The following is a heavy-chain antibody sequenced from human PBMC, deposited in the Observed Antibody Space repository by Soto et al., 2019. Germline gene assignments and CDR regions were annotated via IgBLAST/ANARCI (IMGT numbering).Heavy chain of an antibody. V-gene: IGHV3-48*03. CDR2: ISSSGSTI. J-gene: IGHJ4*02. CDR1: GFTFSSYE. Sequence: EVQLAESGGGLVQPGGSLRLSCAASGFTFSSYEMNWVREAPGKGLEWVSYISSSGSTIYYADSVKGRFTISRDNAKNSLYLQMNSLRAEDTAVYYCARVGTVTGSVVLDYWGQGTLVTVSS. D-gene: IGHD4-4*01. CDR3: ARVGTVTGSVVLDY.